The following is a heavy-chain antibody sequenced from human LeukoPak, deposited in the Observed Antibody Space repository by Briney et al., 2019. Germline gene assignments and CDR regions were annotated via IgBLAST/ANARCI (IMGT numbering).Heavy chain of an antibody. CDR1: GFTFSSYA. CDR3: ARDRYYSNPSPSRPDDYYYYYGMDV. J-gene: IGHJ6*02. V-gene: IGHV3-30*04. D-gene: IGHD4-11*01. Sequence: GGSLRLSCAASGFTFSSYAMHWVRRAPGKGLEWVAVISYDGSNKYYADSVKGRFTISRDNSKNPLYLQMNSLRAEDTAVYYCARDRYYSNPSPSRPDDYYYYYGMDVWGQGTTVTVSS. CDR2: ISYDGSNK.